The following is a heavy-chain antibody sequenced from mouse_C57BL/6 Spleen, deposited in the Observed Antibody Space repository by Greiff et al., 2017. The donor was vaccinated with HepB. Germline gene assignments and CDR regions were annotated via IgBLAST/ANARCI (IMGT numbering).Heavy chain of an antibody. CDR3: ARLYYDYHYAMDY. CDR1: GFTFSDYG. J-gene: IGHJ4*01. Sequence: EVNVVESGGGLVQPGGSLKLSCAASGFTFSDYGMAWVRQAPRKGPEWVAFISNLAYSIYYADTVTGRFTISRENAKNTLYLEMSSLRSEDTAMYYCARLYYDYHYAMDYWGQGTSVTVSS. V-gene: IGHV5-15*01. CDR2: ISNLAYSI. D-gene: IGHD2-4*01.